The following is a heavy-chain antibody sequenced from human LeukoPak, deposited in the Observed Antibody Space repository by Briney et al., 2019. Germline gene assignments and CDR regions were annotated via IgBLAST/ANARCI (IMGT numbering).Heavy chain of an antibody. CDR2: IWYDGSNK. D-gene: IGHD6-13*01. CDR3: AKEYSSSWDNWFDP. CDR1: GFTFSSYG. J-gene: IGHJ5*02. Sequence: QPGGSLRLSCAASGFTFSSYGMHWVRQAPGKGLEWVAVIWYDGSNKYYADSVKGRFTISRDNSKNTLYLQMNSLRAEDKAVYYCAKEYSSSWDNWFDPWGQGTLVTVSS. V-gene: IGHV3-33*06.